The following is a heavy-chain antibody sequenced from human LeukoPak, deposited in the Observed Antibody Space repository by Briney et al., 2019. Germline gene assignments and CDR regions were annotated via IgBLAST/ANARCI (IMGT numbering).Heavy chain of an antibody. D-gene: IGHD5-18*01. CDR2: ISYDGSNK. CDR1: GFTFSSYA. Sequence: PGGSLRLSCAAAGFTFSSYAMHWVRQAPGKWREWVAVISYDGSNKYYADSVKGRFTISRDNSKNTLYLQMNSLRAEDTDVYYCARSPHKAMVNFSNYYGMDVWGQGTTVTASS. CDR3: ARSPHKAMVNFSNYYGMDV. V-gene: IGHV3-30-3*01. J-gene: IGHJ6*02.